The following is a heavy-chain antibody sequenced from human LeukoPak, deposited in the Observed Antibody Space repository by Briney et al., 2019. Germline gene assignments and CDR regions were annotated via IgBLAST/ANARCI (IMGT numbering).Heavy chain of an antibody. D-gene: IGHD3-10*01. Sequence: PGGSLRLSCAASGFTFSSYGMHWVRQAPGKGLEWVAIIWYDGSNKYYADSVKGRFTISRDNSKNTLYLQMNSLRAEDTAVYYCARDKGTGNSYNGGTDYWGQGTLVTVSP. CDR3: ARDKGTGNSYNGGTDY. CDR1: GFTFSSYG. CDR2: IWYDGSNK. J-gene: IGHJ4*02. V-gene: IGHV3-33*01.